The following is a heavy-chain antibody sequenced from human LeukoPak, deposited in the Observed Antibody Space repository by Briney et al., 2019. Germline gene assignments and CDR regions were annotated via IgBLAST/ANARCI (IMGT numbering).Heavy chain of an antibody. Sequence: GGSLRLSCAASGFTFSSYSMNWVRQAPGKGLEWVSGINWNGGSTGYADSVKGRFTISRDNAKNSLYLQMNSLRAEDTALYYCARFWSGYYPFDYWGQGTLVTVSS. CDR2: INWNGGST. CDR1: GFTFSSYS. D-gene: IGHD3-3*01. V-gene: IGHV3-20*04. CDR3: ARFWSGYYPFDY. J-gene: IGHJ4*02.